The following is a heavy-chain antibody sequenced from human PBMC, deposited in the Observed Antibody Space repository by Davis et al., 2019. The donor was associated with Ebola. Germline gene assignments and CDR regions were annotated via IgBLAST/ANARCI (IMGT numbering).Heavy chain of an antibody. CDR3: ARDFDY. CDR2: IYSGGST. Sequence: GESLKISCAASGFTFSSYWMSWVRQAPGKGLEWVSVIYSGGSTYYADSVKGRFTISRDNSKNTLYLQMNSLRAEDTAVYYCARDFDYWGQGTLVTVSS. V-gene: IGHV3-66*01. CDR1: GFTFSSYW. J-gene: IGHJ4*02.